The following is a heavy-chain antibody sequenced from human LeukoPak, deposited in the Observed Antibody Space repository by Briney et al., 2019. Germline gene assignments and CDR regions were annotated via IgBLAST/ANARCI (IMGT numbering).Heavy chain of an antibody. CDR1: GFTFSSYS. V-gene: IGHV3-48*01. D-gene: IGHD2-15*01. CDR2: ISSSSNTI. Sequence: PGGSLRLSCVASGFTFSSYSMNWVRQAPGKGPEWVSYISSSSNTIYYADSVEGRFTISRDNVQNSLYLQVNSLRAEDTAVYYCARDPDRGGGFDYGGQGTLVTASA. J-gene: IGHJ4*02. CDR3: ARDPDRGGGFDY.